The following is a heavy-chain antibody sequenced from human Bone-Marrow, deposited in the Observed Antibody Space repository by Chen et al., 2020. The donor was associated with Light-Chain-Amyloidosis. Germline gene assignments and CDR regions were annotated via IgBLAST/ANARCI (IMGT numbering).Heavy chain of an antibody. D-gene: IGHD3-9*01. CDR3: VRQRRGIVWLPEY. Sequence: QLQLQESGPGLVKTSETLSLTCTVSSGSISSDNYYWGWIRQPPGQGLEWIGSIYYRGDTYYRPSLNSRVTISVDTSKNQFSLKLSSVTAADTAVYYCVRQRRGIVWLPEYWGQGTLVTVSS. J-gene: IGHJ4*02. CDR1: SGSISSDNYY. CDR2: IYYRGDT. V-gene: IGHV4-39*01.